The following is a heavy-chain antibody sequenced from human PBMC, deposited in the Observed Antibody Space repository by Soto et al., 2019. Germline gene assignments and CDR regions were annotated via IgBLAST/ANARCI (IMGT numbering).Heavy chain of an antibody. CDR3: ARGSGNYYDSSGYYPSAEYFQH. D-gene: IGHD3-22*01. J-gene: IGHJ1*01. CDR2: MNPSSGNT. Sequence: QVQLVQSGAEVKKPGASVKVSCKASGYTFTSYDINWVRQATGQGLEWMGWMNPSSGNTGYAQKFQGRVTMTRNTSIGTAYMELSSLRSEDTAVYYCARGSGNYYDSSGYYPSAEYFQHWGQGTLVTVSS. CDR1: GYTFTSYD. V-gene: IGHV1-8*01.